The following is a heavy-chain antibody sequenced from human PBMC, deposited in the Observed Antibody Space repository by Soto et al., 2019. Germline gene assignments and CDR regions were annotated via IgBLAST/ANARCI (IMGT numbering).Heavy chain of an antibody. Sequence: GGSLRLSCAASGFTFSSYSMNWVRQAPGKGLEWVSYISSSSSTIYYADSVKGRFTISRDNAKNSLYLQMNSLRDEDTAVYYCARGRSDPVAGPSSFDYWGKGTLVTVSS. V-gene: IGHV3-48*02. CDR2: ISSSSSTI. CDR3: ARGRSDPVAGPSSFDY. J-gene: IGHJ4*02. CDR1: GFTFSSYS. D-gene: IGHD6-19*01.